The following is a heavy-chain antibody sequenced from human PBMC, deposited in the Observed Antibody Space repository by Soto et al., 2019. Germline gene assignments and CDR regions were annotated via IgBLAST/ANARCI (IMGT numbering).Heavy chain of an antibody. J-gene: IGHJ4*02. V-gene: IGHV1-18*04. CDR2: ISDYNGNT. CDR1: GYTFTSYG. CDR3: SRDRRLARTYSRGWPRVGLYY. Sequence: QVQLVQSGAEVKKPGASVKVSCKASGYTFTSYGISWVRQAPGQGLECMGWISDYNGNTNYAQKLQGRVTMTTDTTTSTVSRELRSLRSDVTAVYYCSRDRRLARTYSRGWPRVGLYYWGQGTLVTVSS. D-gene: IGHD6-19*01.